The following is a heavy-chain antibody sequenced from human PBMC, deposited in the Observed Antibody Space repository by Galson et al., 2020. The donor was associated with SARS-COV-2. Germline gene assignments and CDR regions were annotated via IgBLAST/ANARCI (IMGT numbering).Heavy chain of an antibody. CDR1: GGSFSGYY. Sequence: SETLSLTCAVYGGSFSGYYWSWIRQPPGKGLEWIGEINHSGSTNYNPSLKSRVTISVDTSKNQFSLKLSSVTAADTAVYYCARGRGVLRYFGNRDNWFDPWGQGTLVTVSS. CDR3: ARGRGVLRYFGNRDNWFDP. J-gene: IGHJ5*02. V-gene: IGHV4-34*01. D-gene: IGHD3-9*01. CDR2: INHSGST.